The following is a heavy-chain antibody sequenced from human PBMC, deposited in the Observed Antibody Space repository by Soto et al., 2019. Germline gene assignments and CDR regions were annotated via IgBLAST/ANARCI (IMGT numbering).Heavy chain of an antibody. CDR2: IIPIFGTA. CDR3: AGFLRTGTHQPNNDY. Sequence: QVQLVQSGAELKKPGSSVKVSCKASGGTFSSYAISWVRQAPGQGLEWMGGIIPIFGTANYAQKFQGRVTITADESTSTAYMELSSLRSEDTAVYYCAGFLRTGTHQPNNDYWGQGTLVTVSS. CDR1: GGTFSSYA. J-gene: IGHJ4*02. D-gene: IGHD1-7*01. V-gene: IGHV1-69*01.